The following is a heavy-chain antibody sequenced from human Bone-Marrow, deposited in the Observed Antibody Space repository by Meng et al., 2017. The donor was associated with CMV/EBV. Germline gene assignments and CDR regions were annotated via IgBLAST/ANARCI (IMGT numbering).Heavy chain of an antibody. CDR2: INPKSRGK. J-gene: IGHJ5*02. V-gene: IGHV1-2*02. CDR1: GSTFTGYF. Sequence: SGSTFTGYFLSWVRQAPGQGLEWMGWINPKSRGKYYAQKFEGRGTMTRDTSISTGYMELSRLTFDDTAVYYCVRARTTTQTGWFDPWGQGTLVTVSS. CDR3: VRARTTTQTGWFDP. D-gene: IGHD1-1*01.